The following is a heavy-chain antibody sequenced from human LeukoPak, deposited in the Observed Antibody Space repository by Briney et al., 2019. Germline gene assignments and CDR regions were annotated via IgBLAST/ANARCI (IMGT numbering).Heavy chain of an antibody. CDR3: ARAGYYDSSGYLLVGVGNDY. V-gene: IGHV3-30*03. Sequence: GGSLRLSCAASGFTFSSYGMHWVRQAPGKGLEWVAVISYDGSNKYYADSVKGRFTISRDNSKNTLYLQMNSLRAEDTAVYYCARAGYYDSSGYLLVGVGNDYWGQGTLVTVSS. CDR2: ISYDGSNK. D-gene: IGHD3-22*01. J-gene: IGHJ4*02. CDR1: GFTFSSYG.